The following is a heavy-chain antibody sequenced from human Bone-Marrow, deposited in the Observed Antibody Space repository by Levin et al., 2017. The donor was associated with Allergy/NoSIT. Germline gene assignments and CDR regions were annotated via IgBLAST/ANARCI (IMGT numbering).Heavy chain of an antibody. D-gene: IGHD3-3*01. CDR3: AKSQGRHDFWSGYYPPATVVDY. Sequence: PGGSLRLFCAASGFTFDTYALNWVRQAPGKGLEWVSIIDGSGGSTHYADSVKGRFTLSRDNSKNTVYLQMSSLRVEDTAVYYCAKSQGRHDFWSGYYPPATVVDYWGQGTLVTVS. J-gene: IGHJ4*02. V-gene: IGHV3-23*01. CDR2: IDGSGGST. CDR1: GFTFDTYA.